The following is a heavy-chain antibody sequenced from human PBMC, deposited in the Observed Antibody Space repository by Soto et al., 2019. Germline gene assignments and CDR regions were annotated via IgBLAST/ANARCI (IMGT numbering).Heavy chain of an antibody. J-gene: IGHJ5*02. Sequence: GGSLRLSCAASGFTFSNYAMSWVRQAPGKGLEWVSAIRGSGDGTYYAESVKGRFTISRDNSNNTLYLQLNSLRAEDTAVYYCTTGLTLKNWFDPWGQGTLVTVSS. D-gene: IGHD7-27*01. CDR2: IRGSGDGT. CDR3: TTGLTLKNWFDP. V-gene: IGHV3-23*01. CDR1: GFTFSNYA.